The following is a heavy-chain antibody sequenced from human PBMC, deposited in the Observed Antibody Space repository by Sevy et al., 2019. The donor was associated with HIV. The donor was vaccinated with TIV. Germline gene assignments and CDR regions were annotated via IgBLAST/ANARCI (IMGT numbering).Heavy chain of an antibody. J-gene: IGHJ5*02. CDR3: ARELAYMGWFDP. CDR2: ISSSSSYT. V-gene: IGHV3-11*06. Sequence: GGSLRLSCAASGFTFSDYYMSWIRQAPGKGLERVSYISSSSSYTNYADSVKGRFTISRDNAKNSLYLQMNSLRAEDTAVYYCARELAYMGWFDPWCQGTLVTVSS. D-gene: IGHD1-20*01. CDR1: GFTFSDYY.